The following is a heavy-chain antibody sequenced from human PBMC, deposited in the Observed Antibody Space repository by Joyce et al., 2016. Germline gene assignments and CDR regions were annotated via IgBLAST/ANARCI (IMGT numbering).Heavy chain of an antibody. V-gene: IGHV1-18*01. CDR1: GYTFTNYG. CDR3: PRDCSASSCFSFHYFGMDV. D-gene: IGHD2-21*01. J-gene: IGHJ6*02. CDR2: ISASSGNT. Sequence: QVELVQSGVEVKKPGASVKVSCRASGYTFTNYGVTWVRQAPGQGLEWMGWISASSGNTNYVQKFQGRVTMTTDTSTSTAYMELRSLRSDDTASYYCPRDCSASSCFSFHYFGMDVWGQGTTVTVSS.